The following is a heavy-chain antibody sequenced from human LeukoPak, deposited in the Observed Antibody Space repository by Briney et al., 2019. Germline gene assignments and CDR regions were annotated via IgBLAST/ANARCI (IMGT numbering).Heavy chain of an antibody. CDR2: TYYRSKWYN. CDR1: GDSVSSNSAA. J-gene: IGHJ5*02. CDR3: ARAFGRSGSRTYNWFDP. D-gene: IGHD1-26*01. Sequence: SQTLSLTCAISGDSVSSNSAAWNWNTQSPSRGLEWLRKTYYRSKWYNDYAVSVKSRITINPDPSKNQFSLQLNSVTPEDTGVYYCARAFGRSGSRTYNWFDPWGQGSMVSVSS. V-gene: IGHV6-1*01.